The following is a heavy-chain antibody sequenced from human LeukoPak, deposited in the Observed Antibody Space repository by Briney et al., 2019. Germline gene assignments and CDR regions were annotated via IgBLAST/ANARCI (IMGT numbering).Heavy chain of an antibody. Sequence: SETLSLTCTVSGGSVSSGSYYWSWIRQPPGKGLEWIGYIYYSGNTNYNPSLKSRVTISVDTSKNQFSLKLNSVTAADTAVYYCASYGSGSYRFDPWGQGTLVTVSS. CDR2: IYYSGNT. J-gene: IGHJ5*02. CDR3: ASYGSGSYRFDP. CDR1: GGSVSSGSYY. V-gene: IGHV4-61*01. D-gene: IGHD3-10*01.